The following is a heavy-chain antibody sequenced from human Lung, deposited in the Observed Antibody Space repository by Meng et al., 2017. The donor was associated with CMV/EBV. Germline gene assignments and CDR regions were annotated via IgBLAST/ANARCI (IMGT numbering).Heavy chain of an antibody. CDR2: ISSSGSIT. D-gene: IGHD1-26*01. CDR1: GFTFSDYY. V-gene: IGHV3-11*04. J-gene: IGHJ5*01. CDR3: ARDSSAVHNWLDS. Sequence: CEAAGFTFSDYYMTWIRQAPGKGLEWVSYISSSGSITKYLDSLKGRFTISRDNAKNSLFLQMNSLTVEDTAVYYCARDSSAVHNWLDSWGQGTLVTVSS.